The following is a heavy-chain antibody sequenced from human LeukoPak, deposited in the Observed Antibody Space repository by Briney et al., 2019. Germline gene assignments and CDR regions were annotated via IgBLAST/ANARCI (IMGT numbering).Heavy chain of an antibody. V-gene: IGHV3-21*06. CDR1: GFTFSSYS. CDR2: NSDFGSS. Sequence: GGSLRLSCAASGFTFSSYSINWVRQAPGKGLEWVSSNSDFGSSHHADSVKGRFTTSRDNAKNSVHLQMNSLRAEDTAIYYCARHSGGDGYNYNGMDVWGQGTMVTVSS. CDR3: ARHSGGDGYNYNGMDV. J-gene: IGHJ6*02. D-gene: IGHD6-19*01.